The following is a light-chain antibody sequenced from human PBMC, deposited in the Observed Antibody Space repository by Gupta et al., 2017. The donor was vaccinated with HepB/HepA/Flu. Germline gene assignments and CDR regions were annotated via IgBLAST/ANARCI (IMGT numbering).Light chain of an antibody. CDR2: INN. V-gene: IGLV1-47*01. Sequence: QSVLTQPRSASVTPGQRVTISCSGSSSNTGSDYVSWYQQLPGTAPKILIYINNQRPSGVPDRFSGSKSGTAASLAISGLRSEDEADYYWAAWEDSLSGWVFGGGTKLTVL. J-gene: IGLJ3*02. CDR1: SSNTGSDY. CDR3: AAWEDSLSGWV.